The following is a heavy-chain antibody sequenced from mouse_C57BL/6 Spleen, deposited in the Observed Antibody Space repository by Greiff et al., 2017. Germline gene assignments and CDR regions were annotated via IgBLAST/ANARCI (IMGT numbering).Heavy chain of an antibody. Sequence: QVQLQQPGAELVRPGSSVKLSCKASGYTFTSYWMDWVKQRPGQGLEWIGNIYPSDSETHYNQKFKDKATLTVDNSSSTAYMQLSSLTSEDSAVYYCARSYYYGSSYYAMDYWGQGTSVTVSS. J-gene: IGHJ4*01. CDR2: IYPSDSET. CDR1: GYTFTSYW. CDR3: ARSYYYGSSYYAMDY. D-gene: IGHD1-1*01. V-gene: IGHV1-61*01.